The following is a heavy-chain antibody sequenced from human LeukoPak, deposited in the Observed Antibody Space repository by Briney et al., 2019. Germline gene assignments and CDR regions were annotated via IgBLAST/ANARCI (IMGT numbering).Heavy chain of an antibody. Sequence: ASVKVSCKASGYTFTSYGISWVRQAPGQGREGMGWISAYNGNTNYAQKLQGRVTMTTDTSTSTAYMELRSLRSDDTAVYYCARGEGIAVAGTSDYWGQGTLVTVSS. V-gene: IGHV1-18*01. CDR1: GYTFTSYG. D-gene: IGHD6-19*01. J-gene: IGHJ4*02. CDR3: ARGEGIAVAGTSDY. CDR2: ISAYNGNT.